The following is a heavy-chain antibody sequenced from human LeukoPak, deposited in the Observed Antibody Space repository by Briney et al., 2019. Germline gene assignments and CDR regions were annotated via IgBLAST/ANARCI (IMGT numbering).Heavy chain of an antibody. D-gene: IGHD2-21*02. Sequence: GASVKVSGKSSGGTFSTYAISRVRQAPGQGLEWMGGIIPIFGTANYAQKFQGRVTITADESTSTAYMELSSLRSEDTAVYYCARVLARYCGGDCSLYYFDYWGQGTLVTVSS. CDR2: IIPIFGTA. CDR1: GGTFSTYA. CDR3: ARVLARYCGGDCSLYYFDY. V-gene: IGHV1-69*13. J-gene: IGHJ4*02.